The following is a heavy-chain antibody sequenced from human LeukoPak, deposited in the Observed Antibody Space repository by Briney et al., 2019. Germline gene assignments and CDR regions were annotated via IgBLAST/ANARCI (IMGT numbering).Heavy chain of an antibody. J-gene: IGHJ4*02. CDR3: TTGFDSDDY. Sequence: GPLRLSCAASGFTFSNAWMSWVRQGPGKGLEWVGRIKSKSDGETRDYAAPVKGRFTVSRDDSKNTLYLQMNSLKTEDTAVYYCTTGFDSDDYWGQGTLVTVSS. V-gene: IGHV3-15*05. CDR1: GFTFSNAW. D-gene: IGHD3-10*01. CDR2: IKSKSDGETR.